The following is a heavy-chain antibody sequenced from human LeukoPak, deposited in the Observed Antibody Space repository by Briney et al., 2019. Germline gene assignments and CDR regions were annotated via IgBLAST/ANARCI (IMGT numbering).Heavy chain of an antibody. V-gene: IGHV3-48*03. D-gene: IGHD3-10*01. Sequence: GGSLRLSCAASGFTFSSYEMNWVRQAPGKGLEWVSYISSSGSTIYYADSVKGRFTISRDNAKNSLYLQMNSLRAEDTAVYYCAGQITTVRGVIYWGQGTLVTVSS. J-gene: IGHJ4*02. CDR2: ISSSGSTI. CDR1: GFTFSSYE. CDR3: AGQITTVRGVIY.